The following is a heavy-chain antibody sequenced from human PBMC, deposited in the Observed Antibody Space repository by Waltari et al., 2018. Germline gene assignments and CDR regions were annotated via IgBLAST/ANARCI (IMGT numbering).Heavy chain of an antibody. Sequence: EVQLVESGGGLVQPGGSLRLSCAASGFTFSSYAMSWVRQAPGKGLEGVSVIYSGGSTYYADSVKGRFTISRDNSKNTLYLQMNSLRAEDTAVYYCAKVEAVAGTFDYWGQGTLVTVSS. D-gene: IGHD6-19*01. CDR1: GFTFSSYA. CDR2: IYSGGST. CDR3: AKVEAVAGTFDY. J-gene: IGHJ4*02. V-gene: IGHV3-23*03.